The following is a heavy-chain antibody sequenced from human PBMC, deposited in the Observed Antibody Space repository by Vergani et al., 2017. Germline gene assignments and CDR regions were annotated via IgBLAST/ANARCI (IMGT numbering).Heavy chain of an antibody. CDR1: GYTFTGYY. CDR2: INPNSGGT. CDR3: ARDLTYCSSTSCLLGYYYYGMDV. J-gene: IGHJ6*02. D-gene: IGHD2-2*01. Sequence: QVQLVQSGAEVKKPGASVKVSCKASGYTFTGYYMLWVRQAPGQGLEWMGWINPNSGGTNYAQKFQGRVTMTRDTSISTAYMELSRLRSDDTAVYYCARDLTYCSSTSCLLGYYYYGMDVWGQGTTVTVSS. V-gene: IGHV1-2*02.